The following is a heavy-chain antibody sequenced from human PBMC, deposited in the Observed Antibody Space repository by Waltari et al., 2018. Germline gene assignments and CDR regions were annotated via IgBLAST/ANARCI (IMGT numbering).Heavy chain of an antibody. V-gene: IGHV4-61*01. J-gene: IGHJ6*02. D-gene: IGHD6-13*01. CDR3: ARVFGSSRPPFYYYYGMDV. CDR1: GGSVSSGSYY. Sequence: QVQLQESGPGLVKPSETLSLTCTVSGGSVSSGSYYWSWIRQPPGKGLEWIGYIYYSGSTNYNPSLKSRVTMSVDTSKNQFSLKLSSVTAADTAVYYCARVFGSSRPPFYYYYGMDVWGQGTTVTVSS. CDR2: IYYSGST.